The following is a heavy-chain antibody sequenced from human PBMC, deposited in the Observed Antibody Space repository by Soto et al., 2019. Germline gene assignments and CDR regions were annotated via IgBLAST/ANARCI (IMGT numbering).Heavy chain of an antibody. V-gene: IGHV4-59*01. CDR1: GGSISSNY. CDR3: ARDAEYYGSGSYYDAFDI. Sequence: QVQLQESGPGLVKPSETLSLTCTVSGGSISSNYWSWIRQPPGKGLEWIGYIYYSGSTNYNPSLKGRVTISVDTSKNQISLRLSSVTAADTAVYYCARDAEYYGSGSYYDAFDIWGQGTMVTVSS. J-gene: IGHJ3*02. D-gene: IGHD3-10*01. CDR2: IYYSGST.